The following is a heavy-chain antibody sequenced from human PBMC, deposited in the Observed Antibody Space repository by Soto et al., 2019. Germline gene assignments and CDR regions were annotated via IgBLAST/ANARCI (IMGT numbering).Heavy chain of an antibody. CDR2: ISAYNGNT. Sequence: ASVKVSCKASGYTFTSYGISWVRQAPGQGLEWMGWISAYNGNTNYAQKLQGRVTMTTDTSTSTAYMELRSLRSDDTAVYYCARSGRHCSSTSCNLRFDPWGQGTLVTVSS. D-gene: IGHD2-2*01. CDR3: ARSGRHCSSTSCNLRFDP. V-gene: IGHV1-18*01. CDR1: GYTFTSYG. J-gene: IGHJ5*02.